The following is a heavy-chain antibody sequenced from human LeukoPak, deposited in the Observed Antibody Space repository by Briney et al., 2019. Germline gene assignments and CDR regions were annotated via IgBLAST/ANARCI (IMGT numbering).Heavy chain of an antibody. CDR3: ARGGAKNYGLFDY. Sequence: SGGSLRLSCAASGFSVRSYWMHWVRQAPGKGLVWVSRISPDGTTTTYADSVKGRFTISTDSAKNTVYLQMNSLTTADAGAHYCARGGAKNYGLFDYWGQGTLVTVSS. CDR1: GFSVRSYW. V-gene: IGHV3-74*01. CDR2: ISPDGTTT. J-gene: IGHJ4*02. D-gene: IGHD3-10*01.